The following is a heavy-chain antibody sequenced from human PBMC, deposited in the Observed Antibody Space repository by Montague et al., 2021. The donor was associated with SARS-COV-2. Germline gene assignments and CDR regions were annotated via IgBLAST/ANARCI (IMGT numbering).Heavy chain of an antibody. D-gene: IGHD6-13*01. Sequence: SDTLSLTCTLSGFSISSSSYYCGWIRQPPGKRLEWIGSIHYGGSTYYNPSLKSRVTISVDTSKNQFSMKLSSVTAADTAVYYCARVGRQQLVRLSGMDVWGQGTTVTVSS. CDR1: GFSISSSSYY. V-gene: IGHV4-39*07. J-gene: IGHJ6*02. CDR3: ARVGRQQLVRLSGMDV. CDR2: IHYGGST.